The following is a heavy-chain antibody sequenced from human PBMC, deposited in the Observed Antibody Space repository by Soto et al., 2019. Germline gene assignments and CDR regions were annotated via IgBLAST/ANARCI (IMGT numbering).Heavy chain of an antibody. D-gene: IGHD6-19*01. V-gene: IGHV3-30*03. Sequence: QVQLVESGGGVVQPGRSLRLSCAASGFTFSSYGMHWVRQAPGKGLEWVAVISYDGSNKYYADSVKGRFTISRDNSKNTLYLQTNSLRHEDTAVYYCVTLSADFDYWGQGTLVTVSS. CDR2: ISYDGSNK. CDR3: VTLSADFDY. CDR1: GFTFSSYG. J-gene: IGHJ4*02.